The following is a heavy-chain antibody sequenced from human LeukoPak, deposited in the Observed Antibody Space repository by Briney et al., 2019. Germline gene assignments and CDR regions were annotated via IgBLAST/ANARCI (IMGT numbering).Heavy chain of an antibody. Sequence: PGGSLRLSCTVSGFPLSSYSMNWFRQAPGKGLEWVAYISASGSNIYYVDSVMGRFTVSRDNPKSSLFLQMNSPGAEDTAVYYCARVKGTYFDYWGQGALVTVSS. CDR2: ISASGSNI. J-gene: IGHJ4*02. D-gene: IGHD1-1*01. CDR1: GFPLSSYS. CDR3: ARVKGTYFDY. V-gene: IGHV3-48*01.